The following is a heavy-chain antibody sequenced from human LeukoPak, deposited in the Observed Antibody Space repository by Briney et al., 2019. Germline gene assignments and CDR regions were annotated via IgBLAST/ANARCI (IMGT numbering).Heavy chain of an antibody. CDR1: GFTFSTSW. D-gene: IGHD3-3*01. J-gene: IGHJ4*02. CDR3: AHTVWSGNYFGY. V-gene: IGHV3-74*01. Sequence: PGGSLRLSCAASGFTFSTSWMHWVRQVPGKGLVWVSRINSDGRSTDYADSVKGRFTISRDNTKNTLYLQMNSLRAEDTAVYYCAHTVWSGNYFGYWGQGTLVTVSS. CDR2: INSDGRST.